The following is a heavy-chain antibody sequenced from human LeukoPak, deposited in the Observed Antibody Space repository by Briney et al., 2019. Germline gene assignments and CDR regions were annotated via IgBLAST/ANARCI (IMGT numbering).Heavy chain of an antibody. J-gene: IGHJ4*02. D-gene: IGHD1-14*01. V-gene: IGHV3-30-3*01. CDR2: MSSDGNHN. CDR1: GFTFSSYA. Sequence: GGSLRLSCAASGFTFSSYAMSWVRQAPGKGLEWVAVMSSDGNHNYSADSVKGRFTISRDNSKNTLYLQMNSLRAEDTALYYCARGSYKNFWSSMDYWGQGTLVTVSS. CDR3: ARGSYKNFWSSMDY.